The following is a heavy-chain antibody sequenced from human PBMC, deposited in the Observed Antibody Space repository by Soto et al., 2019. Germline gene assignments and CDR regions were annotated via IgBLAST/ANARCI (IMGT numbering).Heavy chain of an antibody. CDR1: GGTFSSYA. V-gene: IGHV1-69*01. D-gene: IGHD2-2*01. Sequence: QVQLVQSGAEVKKPGSSVKVSCKASGGTFSSYAISWVRQAPGQGLEWMGGIIPIFGTANYSQKFQGRVTITADESTITAYMELSSLRSEDTAVYYCARVPAAINWFDPWGQGTLVTVSS. CDR3: ARVPAAINWFDP. CDR2: IIPIFGTA. J-gene: IGHJ5*02.